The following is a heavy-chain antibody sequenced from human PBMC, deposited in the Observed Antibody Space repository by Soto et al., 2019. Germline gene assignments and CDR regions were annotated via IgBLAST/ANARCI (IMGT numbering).Heavy chain of an antibody. D-gene: IGHD3-16*02. V-gene: IGHV1-18*01. Sequence: ASVKVSCKASGYTFISYGISWVRQAPGQGLEWMGWISAYNGNTNYAQKLQGRVTMTTDTSTSAAYMELRSLRSDDTAVYYCAREGKLRLGELSVPDYWGQGTLVTVSS. J-gene: IGHJ4*02. CDR1: GYTFISYG. CDR2: ISAYNGNT. CDR3: AREGKLRLGELSVPDY.